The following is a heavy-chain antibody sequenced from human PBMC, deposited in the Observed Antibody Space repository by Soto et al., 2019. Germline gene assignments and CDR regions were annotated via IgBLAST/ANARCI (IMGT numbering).Heavy chain of an antibody. CDR1: GFSLSTSGVG. D-gene: IGHD3-10*01. CDR2: IYWDDDK. V-gene: IGHV2-5*02. CDR3: VHIRYGSGLFDY. Sequence: QITLKESGPPLVKPTQTLTLTCNFSGFSLSTSGVGVGWIRQPPGKALEWLALIYWDDDKRYSPSLKSRLTITKDTSKTQVVLTMTNMDPVDTATYYCVHIRYGSGLFDYWGQGTLVTVSS. J-gene: IGHJ4*02.